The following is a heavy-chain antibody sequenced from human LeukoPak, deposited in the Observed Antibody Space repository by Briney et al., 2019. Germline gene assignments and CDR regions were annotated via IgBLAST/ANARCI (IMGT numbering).Heavy chain of an antibody. J-gene: IGHJ4*02. CDR3: ERINTHGGYYPNYFDY. D-gene: IGHD3-22*01. V-gene: IGHV4-4*07. Sequence: SETLSLTCTVSGGSISNYYWTWIRQPAGKGLEWIGRVYTSGNTNYNPSLKSRVTMSLDTSKNQFSLKVRSVTASDTAVYYCERINTHGGYYPNYFDYWGQGILVTVSS. CDR1: GGSISNYY. CDR2: VYTSGNT.